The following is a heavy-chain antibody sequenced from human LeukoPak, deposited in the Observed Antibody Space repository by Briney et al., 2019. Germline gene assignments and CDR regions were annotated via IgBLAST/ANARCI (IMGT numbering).Heavy chain of an antibody. V-gene: IGHV3-30*02. CDR2: IRYDGSNK. Sequence: GGSLRLSCAASGFTFSSYGMHWVRQAPGKGLEWVAFIRYDGSNKYYADSVKGRFTTSRDNSKNTLYLQMNSLRAEDTAVYYCAKGLNWNSANPFDYWGQGTLVTVSS. J-gene: IGHJ4*02. CDR3: AKGLNWNSANPFDY. CDR1: GFTFSSYG. D-gene: IGHD1-7*01.